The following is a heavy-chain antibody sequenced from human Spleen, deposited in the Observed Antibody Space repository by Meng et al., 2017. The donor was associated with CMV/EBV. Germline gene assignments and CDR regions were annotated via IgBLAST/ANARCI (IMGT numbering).Heavy chain of an antibody. V-gene: IGHV3-21*01. Sequence: ETLSLTCAASGFTFSSYAMNWVRQAPGKGLEWVSSISSGTSYIYYADSVRGRFTISRDNAKNSLYLQMNSLRAEDTAVYFCARDLVDSGAFDIWGQGTMVTVSS. J-gene: IGHJ3*02. CDR2: ISSGTSYI. CDR1: GFTFSSYA. CDR3: ARDLVDSGAFDI. D-gene: IGHD2-8*02.